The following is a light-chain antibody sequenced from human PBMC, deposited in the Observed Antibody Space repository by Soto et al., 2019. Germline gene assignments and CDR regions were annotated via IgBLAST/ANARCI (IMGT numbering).Light chain of an antibody. CDR2: EVS. CDR1: SSDVGGYNY. CDR3: SSFAGSNTV. J-gene: IGLJ2*01. V-gene: IGLV2-8*01. Sequence: QSALTQPPSASGSPGQSVTISCTGTSSDVGGYNYVSWYQHHPGKGPKLMIYEVSKRTSGVPDRFSGSKSGNTASLTVSGLQAEDEADYYCSSFAGSNTVFGGGIKLTVL.